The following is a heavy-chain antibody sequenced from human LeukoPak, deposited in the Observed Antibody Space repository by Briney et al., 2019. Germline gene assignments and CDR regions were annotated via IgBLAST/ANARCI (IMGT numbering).Heavy chain of an antibody. Sequence: ASVKVSCKASGYTFTSYDINWVRQATGQGLEWMGWMNPNSGNTGYAQKFQGRVTITADKSTSTAYMELSSLRSEDTAVYYCARGYYYDSSGFKFDPWGQGTLVTVSS. CDR3: ARGYYYDSSGFKFDP. CDR2: MNPNSGNT. D-gene: IGHD3-22*01. V-gene: IGHV1-8*01. CDR1: GYTFTSYD. J-gene: IGHJ5*02.